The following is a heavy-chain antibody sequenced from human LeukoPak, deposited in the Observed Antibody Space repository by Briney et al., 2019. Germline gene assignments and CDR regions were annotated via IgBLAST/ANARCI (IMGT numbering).Heavy chain of an antibody. CDR3: ARGVGATISYYHYYIDV. CDR1: GYTFTRYY. D-gene: IGHD1-26*01. J-gene: IGHJ6*03. V-gene: IGHV1-46*01. CDR2: INPSAGST. Sequence: ASVKVSCKASGYTFTRYYIHWVRQAPGQGLEWMGIINPSAGSTSYAQKFQGRVTMTRDMSTSTVYMELSSLRSEDTAVYYCARGVGATISYYHYYIDVWGKGTTVTVSS.